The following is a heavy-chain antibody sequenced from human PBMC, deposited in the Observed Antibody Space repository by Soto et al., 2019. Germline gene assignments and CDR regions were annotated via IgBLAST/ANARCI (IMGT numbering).Heavy chain of an antibody. J-gene: IGHJ4*02. D-gene: IGHD6-13*01. CDR2: ISVSGNII. CDR3: VSDTMRASAAASLDY. CDR1: GFTFSTYE. V-gene: IGHV3-48*03. Sequence: EVQLVESGGDLVQPGGSLRLSCAASGFTFSTYEFNWVRQAPGRWLEWISYISVSGNIIKYADSVKGRFTISRDNAENSLHLHMSSLRVDDTAVYFCVSDTMRASAAASLDYWGQGTQVIVSS.